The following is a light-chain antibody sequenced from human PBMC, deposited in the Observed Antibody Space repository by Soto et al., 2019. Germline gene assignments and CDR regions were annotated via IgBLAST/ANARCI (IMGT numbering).Light chain of an antibody. J-gene: IGKJ3*01. Sequence: DLQMTQSPSSLSASVGDRVTITCRASQKISTYLTWYQLKPGKAPSLLIYAASTLQRGVPSRFSGSGSGTDFTLPISSLQPEDFATYYCQQSYSIPFTFGPGTKVD. CDR1: QKISTY. CDR3: QQSYSIPFT. CDR2: AAS. V-gene: IGKV1-39*01.